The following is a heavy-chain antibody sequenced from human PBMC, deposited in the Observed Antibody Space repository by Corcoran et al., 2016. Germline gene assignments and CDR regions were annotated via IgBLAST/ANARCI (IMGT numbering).Heavy chain of an antibody. D-gene: IGHD2-2*01. J-gene: IGHJ5*02. CDR1: GYSFTSYW. V-gene: IGHV5-51*01. Sequence: EVQLVQSGAEVKKPGESLKISCKGSGYSFTSYWIGWVRQMPGKGLEWMGIIYPGDSDTRYSPSFQGQVTIPADKSISTAYLQWSSLKAPDTGMYYCARHDCSSTSCYPNGFDPWGQGTLVTVSS. CDR2: IYPGDSDT. CDR3: ARHDCSSTSCYPNGFDP.